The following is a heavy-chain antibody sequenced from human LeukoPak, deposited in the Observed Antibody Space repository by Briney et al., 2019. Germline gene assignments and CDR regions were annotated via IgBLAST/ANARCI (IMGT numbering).Heavy chain of an antibody. CDR1: GGSISSFY. Sequence: SETLSLTCTVSGGSISSFYWSWVRQPPGKGLEWIGEINHRGSTRYNPSLKSRVTISVDTSKNQFSLRLSSVTAADTAVYYCARVAWFGELFGNNDAFDIWGQGTMVTVSS. V-gene: IGHV4-34*01. J-gene: IGHJ3*02. CDR2: INHRGST. CDR3: ARVAWFGELFGNNDAFDI. D-gene: IGHD3-10*01.